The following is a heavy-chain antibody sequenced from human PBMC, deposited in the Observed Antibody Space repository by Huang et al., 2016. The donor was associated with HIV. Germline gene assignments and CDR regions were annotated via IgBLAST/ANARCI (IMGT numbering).Heavy chain of an antibody. J-gene: IGHJ3*02. D-gene: IGHD3-22*01. CDR1: GYTFTSYG. V-gene: IGHV1-18*01. CDR2: NSASSGDT. Sequence: QIQLMQSGPELKQPGASAKVSCKASGYTFTSYGITWVRQAPGQGPEWMGWNSASSGDTEYAKKCQGRVTLTTDTSTNIADMELRSLRSDDTAKYYCARDPKYHRIGYYRQRRGIDIWGQGTMVIVSS. CDR3: ARDPKYHRIGYYRQRRGIDI.